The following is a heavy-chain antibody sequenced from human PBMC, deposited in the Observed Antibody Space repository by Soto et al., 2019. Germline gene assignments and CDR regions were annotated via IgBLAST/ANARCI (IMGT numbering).Heavy chain of an antibody. D-gene: IGHD3-16*01. CDR2: IYWDDYK. V-gene: IGHV2-5*02. Sequence: QITLKESGPALVKPTQTLTLTCTFSGFSLSTSGVGVGWIRQPPGEALEWLALIYWDDYKHFSPSLESRLTIPKDTSKNQVVLTMTNMDPVDTAIYYCVHKGGGDRILDYWGQGTLVTVSS. CDR3: VHKGGGDRILDY. CDR1: GFSLSTSGVG. J-gene: IGHJ4*02.